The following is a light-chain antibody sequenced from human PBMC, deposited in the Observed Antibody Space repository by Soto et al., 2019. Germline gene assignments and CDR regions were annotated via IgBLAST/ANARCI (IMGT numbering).Light chain of an antibody. CDR1: QSISSW. CDR2: KAS. Sequence: DVQMTQSPSTLSASVGDRVTITCRASQSISSWLAWYQQKPGKAPKLLIYKASSLESGVPSRFSGSGSGTDFTLTISSLQPEDIATYYCLQDYNYPWTFGQGTKVDIK. J-gene: IGKJ1*01. V-gene: IGKV1-5*03. CDR3: LQDYNYPWT.